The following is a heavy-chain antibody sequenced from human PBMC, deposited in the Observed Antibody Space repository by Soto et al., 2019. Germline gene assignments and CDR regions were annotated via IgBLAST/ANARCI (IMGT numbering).Heavy chain of an antibody. CDR1: GFTFSSYA. J-gene: IGHJ6*02. V-gene: IGHV3-23*01. CDR3: AKDEVRYSYRLMDV. CDR2: ISGTAGSA. Sequence: EVQLLESGGGLLQPGGSLRLSCAASGFTFSSYAMTWVRQAQGKGLEWVSGISGTAGSAYYAESVKGRFTISRDNSKNTLYLQMYSLRAEDKAVYYCAKDEVRYSYRLMDVWVQGTTVTVSS. D-gene: IGHD5-18*01.